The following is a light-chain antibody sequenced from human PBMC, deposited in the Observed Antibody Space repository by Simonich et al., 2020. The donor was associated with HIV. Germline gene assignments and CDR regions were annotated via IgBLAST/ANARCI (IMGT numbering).Light chain of an antibody. CDR1: QSVASN. J-gene: IGKJ3*01. CDR2: GAS. V-gene: IGKV3-20*01. Sequence: EIVMTQSPATLSVSPGERATVSCRVSQSVASNVAWYQQKPGQAPRLLIYGASSRATGIPDRFSGSGSGTDFTLTISRLEPEDFAVYYCQQYGSSPFTFGPGTKVDIK. CDR3: QQYGSSPFT.